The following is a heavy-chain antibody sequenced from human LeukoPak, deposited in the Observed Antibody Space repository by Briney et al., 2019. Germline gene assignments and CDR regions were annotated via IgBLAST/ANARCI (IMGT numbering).Heavy chain of an antibody. CDR1: GGSISSYY. CDR2: IYYSGST. V-gene: IGHV4-59*01. J-gene: IGHJ6*02. CDR3: ARGGILTTPEPYYYYYGMDV. Sequence: SETLSLTCTVSGGSISSYYWSWIRQPPGKGLEWIGYIYYSGSTNYNPSLKSRVTISVDTSKNQFSLKLSSVTAADTAVYYCARGGILTTPEPYYYYYGMDVWGQGTTVTVSS. D-gene: IGHD1-14*01.